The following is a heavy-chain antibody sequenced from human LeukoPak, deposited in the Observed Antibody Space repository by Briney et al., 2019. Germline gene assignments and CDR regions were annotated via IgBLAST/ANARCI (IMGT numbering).Heavy chain of an antibody. CDR1: GYTFTAYY. CDR3: VREVVLMVYAVGY. V-gene: IGHV1-2*02. Sequence: ASVKVSCKASGYTFTAYYLHWVRQAPGQGLDWMGWTNPNSGGTNYAQKFQGRVTMTRDTSISTAYMELSRLTSDDTAVYYCVREVVLMVYAVGYWGQGTLVTVSS. D-gene: IGHD2-8*01. J-gene: IGHJ4*02. CDR2: TNPNSGGT.